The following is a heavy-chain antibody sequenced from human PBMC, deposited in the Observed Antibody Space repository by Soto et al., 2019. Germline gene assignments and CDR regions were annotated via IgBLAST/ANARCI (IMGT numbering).Heavy chain of an antibody. Sequence: ASVKVSCKASGYTFTSYYIPWVRQAPGQGLEWMGIINPSGGSTSYAQKFQGRVTMTRDTYTSTLYMELSSLRSEDTAVYYCARGRVSPGDYYYYYGMDVWGQGTTVTVSS. CDR2: INPSGGST. CDR1: GYTFTSYY. V-gene: IGHV1-46*01. J-gene: IGHJ6*02. CDR3: ARGRVSPGDYYYYYGMDV.